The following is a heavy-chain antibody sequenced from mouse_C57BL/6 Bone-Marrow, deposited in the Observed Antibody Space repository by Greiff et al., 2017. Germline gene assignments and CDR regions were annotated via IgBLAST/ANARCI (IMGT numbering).Heavy chain of an antibody. D-gene: IGHD2-12*01. V-gene: IGHV1-59*01. CDR2: IAPSDSYT. CDR1: GYTFTSYW. CDR3: ARSGRRSAMDY. J-gene: IGHJ4*01. Sequence: QVQLQQPGAELVRPGTSVKLSCKASGYTFTSYWMHWVKQRPGQGLEWIGVIAPSDSYTNYNQKFKGKATLPVANSSSTAYMPLRSLTSADSAVYYCARSGRRSAMDYWGQGTSVTVSS.